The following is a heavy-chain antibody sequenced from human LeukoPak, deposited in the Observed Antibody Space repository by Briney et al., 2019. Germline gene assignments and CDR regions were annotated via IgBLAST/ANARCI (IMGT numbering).Heavy chain of an antibody. D-gene: IGHD4-17*01. V-gene: IGHV1-69*10. CDR2: IIPILGIA. J-gene: IGHJ6*02. CDR1: GYTFTGYY. CDR3: AREGLDATTETYYYGMDV. Sequence: SVKVSCKASGYTFTGYYMHWVRQAPGQGLEWMGWIIPILGIANYAQKFQGRVTISADKSTNTAYVELSSLRSEDTAVYYCAREGLDATTETYYYGMDVWGQGTTVTVSS.